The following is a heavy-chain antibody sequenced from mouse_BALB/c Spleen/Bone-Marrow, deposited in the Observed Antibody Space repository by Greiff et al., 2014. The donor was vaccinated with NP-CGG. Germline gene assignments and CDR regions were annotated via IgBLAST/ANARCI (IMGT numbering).Heavy chain of an antibody. Sequence: VKLQESGAELVRPGASVKLSCKASGYTFTSYWINWVKQRPGQGLEWIGNIYPSDSYTNYNQKFKDKATLTVDKSSSTAYMQPSSPTSEDSAVYYCTRRDYAMDYWGQGTSVTVSS. CDR3: TRRDYAMDY. CDR2: IYPSDSYT. CDR1: GYTFTSYW. J-gene: IGHJ4*01. V-gene: IGHV1-69*02.